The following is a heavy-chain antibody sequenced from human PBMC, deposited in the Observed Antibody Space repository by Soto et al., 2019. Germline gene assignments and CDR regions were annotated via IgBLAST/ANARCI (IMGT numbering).Heavy chain of an antibody. CDR1: GSSVTDSDW. D-gene: IGHD3-3*01. CDR2: IFHTGAT. Sequence: QVNLQESGPGLVRPSDTLSLTCVVSGSSVTDSDWWVWIRQPPGKGLEWVGSIFHTGATYSNPSRKNRVSFSVDKSKNHFSLRLTSATALDTAVYFCARRFLEWGDAFDVWGQGALVTVSS. J-gene: IGHJ3*01. CDR3: ARRFLEWGDAFDV. V-gene: IGHV4-28*01.